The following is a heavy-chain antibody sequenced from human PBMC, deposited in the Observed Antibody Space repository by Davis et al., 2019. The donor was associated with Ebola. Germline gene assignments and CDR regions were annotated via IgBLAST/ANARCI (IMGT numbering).Heavy chain of an antibody. V-gene: IGHV4-31*03. CDR1: GGSISSGDYY. Sequence: PSETLSLTCTVSGGSISSGDYYWSWIRQPPGKGLSWIGYIYYSGSTYYNPSLKSRVTISVDTSKNQFSLKLSSVTAADTAVYYCAGAAAPGGVVTDYWGQGTLVTVSS. J-gene: IGHJ4*02. CDR3: AGAAAPGGVVTDY. D-gene: IGHD6-13*01. CDR2: IYYSGST.